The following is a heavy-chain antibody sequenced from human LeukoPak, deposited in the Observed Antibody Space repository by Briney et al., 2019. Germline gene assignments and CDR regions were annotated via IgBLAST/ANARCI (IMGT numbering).Heavy chain of an antibody. CDR2: IHYSGST. CDR3: ARERMSGIDV. D-gene: IGHD2-8*01. J-gene: IGHJ6*02. CDR1: GGSISSGGYY. Sequence: PSQTLSLTCTVSGGSISSGGYYWSWIRQHPGKGLEWIGYIHYSGSTYYNPSLKSRVTISVDTSKNQFSLKLSSVTAADTAVYYCARERMSGIDVWGQGTTVTVSS. V-gene: IGHV4-31*03.